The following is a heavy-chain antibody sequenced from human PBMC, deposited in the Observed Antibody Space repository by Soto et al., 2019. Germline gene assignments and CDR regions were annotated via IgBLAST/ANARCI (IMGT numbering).Heavy chain of an antibody. CDR2: IKHDGSVQ. V-gene: IGHV3-7*03. J-gene: IGHJ4*02. CDR1: GFTFSGYW. Sequence: QLVESGGGLVQPGGSLRLSCEASGFTFSGYWMSWVRQAPGKGLGWVADIKHDGSVQYYVDSGKGRFTISRDNAKKLLYLQMKGLRAEDTALYYCARATYSNAWYRFDLWGQGTLVSVSS. CDR3: ARATYSNAWYRFDL. D-gene: IGHD4-4*01.